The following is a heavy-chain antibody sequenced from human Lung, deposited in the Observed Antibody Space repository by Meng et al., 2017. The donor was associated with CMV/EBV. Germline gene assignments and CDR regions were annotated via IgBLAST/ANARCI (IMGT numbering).Heavy chain of an antibody. J-gene: IGHJ4*02. CDR1: DGLPPIDYDY. D-gene: IGHD5-12*01. Sequence: SDPGRGSPPQPLSSPLTVSDGLPPIDYDYWSCLRQPPGKGVEWIGYIPYSGTTYYNPSLKSRIAISLDTSKNQFSLNLNSVTAADAAVYYCARDSPGGYGYFDSWGQGTLVTVSS. V-gene: IGHV4-30-4*01. CDR2: IPYSGTT. CDR3: ARDSPGGYGYFDS.